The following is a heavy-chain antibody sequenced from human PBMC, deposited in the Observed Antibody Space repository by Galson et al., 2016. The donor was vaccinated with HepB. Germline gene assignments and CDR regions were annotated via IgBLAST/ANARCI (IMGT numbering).Heavy chain of an antibody. Sequence: CAISWDSVSSNSAAWTWIRQSPLRGLEWLGRTYYRSKWYNDYAVSVKSRTSIHPDTSKNQFSLQLNSVTPEDTAVYYCARVRCSTFRCQNWFDPWGQGTLVTVSS. J-gene: IGHJ5*02. CDR1: WDSVSSNSAA. CDR2: TYYRSKWYN. CDR3: ARVRCSTFRCQNWFDP. D-gene: IGHD2/OR15-2a*01. V-gene: IGHV6-1*01.